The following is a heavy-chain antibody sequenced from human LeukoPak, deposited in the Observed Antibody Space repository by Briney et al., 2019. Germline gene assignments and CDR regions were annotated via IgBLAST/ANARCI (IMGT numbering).Heavy chain of an antibody. CDR3: AREFSLVAPFDY. CDR1: GFTFSNYN. Sequence: PGGSLRLSCAASGFTFSNYNMHWVRQAPGKGLEWVSSISSSSSYIYYADSVKGRFTISRDNAKNSLYLQMNSLRAEDTAVYYCAREFSLVAPFDYWGQGTLVTVSS. J-gene: IGHJ4*02. CDR2: ISSSSSYI. D-gene: IGHD5-12*01. V-gene: IGHV3-21*01.